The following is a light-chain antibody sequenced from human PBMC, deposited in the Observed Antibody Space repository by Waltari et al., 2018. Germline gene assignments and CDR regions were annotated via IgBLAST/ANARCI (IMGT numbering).Light chain of an antibody. CDR1: QDINNW. V-gene: IGKV1-33*01. CDR3: QQHDNYPLT. CDR2: RAS. Sequence: DVQMTQSPSSLSASVGDRVTITCTASQDINNWLAWYQQKPGKAPNLLIYRASNLETGVPSRFSARGSGTEFTLTISSLQPEDVATYYCQQHDNYPLTFGGGTKVEIK. J-gene: IGKJ4*01.